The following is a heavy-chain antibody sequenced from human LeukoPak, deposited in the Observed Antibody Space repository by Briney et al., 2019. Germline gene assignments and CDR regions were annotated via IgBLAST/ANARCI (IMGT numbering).Heavy chain of an antibody. J-gene: IGHJ3*02. CDR2: INAGNGNT. V-gene: IGHV1-3*01. CDR1: GYTFTSYA. CDR3: ARDDWDTAPVIDAFDI. D-gene: IGHD2-21*01. Sequence: ASVKVSCKASGYTFTSYAMHWVRQAPGQRLEWMGWINAGNGNTKHSQKFQGRVTITRDTSASTAYMELSSLRSEDTAVYYCARDDWDTAPVIDAFDIWGQGTMVTVSS.